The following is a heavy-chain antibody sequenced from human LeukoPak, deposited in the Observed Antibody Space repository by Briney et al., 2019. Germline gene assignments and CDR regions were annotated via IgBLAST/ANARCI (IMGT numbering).Heavy chain of an antibody. Sequence: GGSLRLSCTASGFTFCDYAMSWVRQAPGKGLEGVGFIRSKAYGGTTEYAASVKGRFTISRDESKSIAYLQMNSLKTEDTAVYYCTRVADDTYYYDSSGYYCDYFDYWGQGTLVTVSS. D-gene: IGHD3-22*01. CDR3: TRVADDTYYYDSSGYYCDYFDY. V-gene: IGHV3-49*04. CDR1: GFTFCDYA. J-gene: IGHJ4*02. CDR2: IRSKAYGGTT.